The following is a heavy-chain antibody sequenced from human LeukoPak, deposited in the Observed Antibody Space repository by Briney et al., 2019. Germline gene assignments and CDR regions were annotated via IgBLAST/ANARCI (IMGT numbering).Heavy chain of an antibody. CDR3: ARDPRQQLAPFDY. D-gene: IGHD6-13*01. Sequence: GGSLRLSCAASGFTFSNAWMSWVRQAPGKGLEWVANIKQDGSEKYYVDSVKGRFTISRDNAKNSLYLQMNSLRAEDTAVYYCARDPRQQLAPFDYWGQGTLVTVSS. CDR1: GFTFSNAW. J-gene: IGHJ4*02. CDR2: IKQDGSEK. V-gene: IGHV3-7*01.